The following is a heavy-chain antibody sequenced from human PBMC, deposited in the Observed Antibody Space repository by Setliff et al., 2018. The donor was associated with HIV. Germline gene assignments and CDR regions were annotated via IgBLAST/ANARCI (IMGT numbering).Heavy chain of an antibody. J-gene: IGHJ4*02. CDR3: AWGTQRPIDS. CDR2: IIPVLGDT. Sequence: SVKVSCKASGDTFSSYAISWVRQAPGQGLEWMGGIIPVLGDTVYAEKFQGRVTITADRSIDIAYMKLSSLRSEDSAMYFCAWGTQRPIDSWGQGTLVTVSS. CDR1: GDTFSSYA. V-gene: IGHV1-69*10. D-gene: IGHD3-16*01.